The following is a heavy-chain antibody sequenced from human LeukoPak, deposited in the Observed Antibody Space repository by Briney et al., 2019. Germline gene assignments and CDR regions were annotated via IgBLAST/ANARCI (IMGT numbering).Heavy chain of an antibody. CDR1: GFTFSNYG. V-gene: IGHV3-30*02. CDR2: LRRDGSDK. J-gene: IGHJ4*02. CDR3: AKDHSRNFDY. Sequence: GGSLGLPCAASGFTFSNYGMHWVRQAPGKGLEWVAFLRRDGSDKYYADSVKGRFTISRDNSKNTVYPQMNSLRPEDTAVYYCAKDHSRNFDYWGQGTLVTVSS. D-gene: IGHD5-18*01.